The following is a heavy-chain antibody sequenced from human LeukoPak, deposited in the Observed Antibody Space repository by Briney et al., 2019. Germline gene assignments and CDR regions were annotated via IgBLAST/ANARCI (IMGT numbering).Heavy chain of an antibody. D-gene: IGHD3-22*01. CDR1: GFSVSSNH. CDR3: ARLAAGYWYFDL. CDR2: MYGGGAT. V-gene: IGHV3-53*01. J-gene: IGHJ2*01. Sequence: GGSLRLSCTASGFSVSSNHMSWVRQAPGKGLXWVSLMYGGGATSYAESVKGRFTLSRDNSKNTLFSEMNSLRAEDTAVYYCARLAAGYWYFDLWGRGTLVTVSS.